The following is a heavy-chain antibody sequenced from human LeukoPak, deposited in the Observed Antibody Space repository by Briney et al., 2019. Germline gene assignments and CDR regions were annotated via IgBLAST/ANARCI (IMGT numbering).Heavy chain of an antibody. D-gene: IGHD6-13*01. CDR3: ARGRGSSSWDDYYYYYMDV. J-gene: IGHJ6*03. CDR2: IKQDGSEK. V-gene: IGHV3-7*01. CDR1: GLRFSDYY. Sequence: GGSLRLSCAASGLRFSDYYVSWIRQAPGKGLEWVANIKQDGSEKYYVDSVKGRFTISRDNAKNSLYLQMNSLRAEDTAVYYCARGRGSSSWDDYYYYYMDVWGKGTTVTISS.